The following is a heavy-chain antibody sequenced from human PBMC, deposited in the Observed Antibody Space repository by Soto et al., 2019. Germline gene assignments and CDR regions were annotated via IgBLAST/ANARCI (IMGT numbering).Heavy chain of an antibody. V-gene: IGHV3-53*01. Sequence: GGSLRLSCAASGFTVSSNYMSWVRQAPGKGLEWVTVIYSGGSTYYADSVKGRFTISSDDSKNTLYLQMNSLRAEDTAVYYCARDVVTIFGVVGPFVDVWGQGTTVTVSS. CDR1: GFTVSSNY. CDR2: IYSGGST. D-gene: IGHD3-3*01. CDR3: ARDVVTIFGVVGPFVDV. J-gene: IGHJ6*02.